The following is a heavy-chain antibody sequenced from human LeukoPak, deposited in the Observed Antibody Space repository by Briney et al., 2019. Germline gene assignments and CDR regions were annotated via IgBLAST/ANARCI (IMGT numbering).Heavy chain of an antibody. CDR1: GYSISSGYY. D-gene: IGHD6-13*01. V-gene: IGHV4-38-2*02. J-gene: IGHJ5*02. Sequence: SETLSLTCTVSGYSISSGYYWGWIRQSPGKGLEWIGSIYNSGSTYYNPSLKSRVTISIDTSKNQFSLKLSSVTVADTAVYYCAREYRSSWYLNWFDPWGQGTLVTVSS. CDR2: IYNSGST. CDR3: AREYRSSWYLNWFDP.